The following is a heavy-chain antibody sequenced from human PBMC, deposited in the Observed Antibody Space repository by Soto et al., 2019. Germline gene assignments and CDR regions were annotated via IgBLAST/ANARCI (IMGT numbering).Heavy chain of an antibody. CDR2: INPADSDT. CDR1: GYSFPGYW. CDR3: ARQGYGAYDY. Sequence: GESLKISCQVSGYSFPGYWIGWVRQMPGKGLEWMGIINPADSDTTYSPSFQGQVTISADKSISTAYLQWSSLKASDTAMYFCARQGYGAYDYWGQGTLVTVAS. V-gene: IGHV5-51*01. D-gene: IGHD5-12*01. J-gene: IGHJ4*02.